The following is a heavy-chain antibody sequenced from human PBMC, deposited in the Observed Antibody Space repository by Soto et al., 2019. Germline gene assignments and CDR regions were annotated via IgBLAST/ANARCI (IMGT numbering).Heavy chain of an antibody. CDR3: ARDGGYYSLDY. CDR2: ISGYNGDT. J-gene: IGHJ4*02. D-gene: IGHD5-12*01. Sequence: EASVKVSCKASGYTFTSYGINWVRQAPGQGLEWMGWISGYNGDTNHAQKFQGRVTMTIDTSTTTAYLELRSLRYDDTAVYYCARDGGYYSLDYWGQGTLVTVSS. V-gene: IGHV1-18*04. CDR1: GYTFTSYG.